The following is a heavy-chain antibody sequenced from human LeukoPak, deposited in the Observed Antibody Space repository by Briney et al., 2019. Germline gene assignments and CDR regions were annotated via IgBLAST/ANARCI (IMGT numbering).Heavy chain of an antibody. V-gene: IGHV3-23*01. D-gene: IGHD2-21*02. Sequence: GGSLRLSCAASGFTFSSFGMSWVRQAPGKGLERVSTISGTGGRTHYADSVKGRFTISGDNSKNTLYLQMNSLRAEDTAVYYCAKESPVVTLADYWGQGTLVTVSS. CDR3: AKESPVVTLADY. J-gene: IGHJ4*02. CDR2: ISGTGGRT. CDR1: GFTFSSFG.